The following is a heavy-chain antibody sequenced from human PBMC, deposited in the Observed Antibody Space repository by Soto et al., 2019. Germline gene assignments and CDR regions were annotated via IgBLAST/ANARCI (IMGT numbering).Heavy chain of an antibody. J-gene: IGHJ6*03. V-gene: IGHV1-18*01. CDR3: AREDIVVVPAASYYYYYMDV. CDR1: GYTFTSYG. CDR2: ISAYNGNT. Sequence: GASLKVSCKASGYTFTSYGISWVRQAPGQGLEWMGWISAYNGNTNYAQKLQGRVTMTTDTSTSTAYMELRSLRSDDTAVYYCAREDIVVVPAASYYYYYMDVWGKGTTVTVSS. D-gene: IGHD2-2*01.